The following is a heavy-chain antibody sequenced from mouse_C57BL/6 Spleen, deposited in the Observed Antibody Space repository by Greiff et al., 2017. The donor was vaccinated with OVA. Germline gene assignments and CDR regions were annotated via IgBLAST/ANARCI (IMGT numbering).Heavy chain of an antibody. CDR2: INPNNGGT. J-gene: IGHJ4*01. CDR1: GYTFTDYN. CDR3: ARGTVVATDAMDY. D-gene: IGHD1-1*01. Sequence: EVKLQESGPELVKPGASVKMSCKASGYTFTDYNMLWVKQSHGKSLEWIGYINPNNGGTSYNQKFKGKATLTVNKSSSTAYMELRSLTSEDSAVYYCARGTVVATDAMDYWGQGTSVTVSS. V-gene: IGHV1-22*01.